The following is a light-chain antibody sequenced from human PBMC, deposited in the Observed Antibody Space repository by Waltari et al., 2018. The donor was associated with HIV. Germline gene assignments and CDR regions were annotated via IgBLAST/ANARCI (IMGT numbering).Light chain of an antibody. Sequence: YVLTQPPSVSVAPGKTATTTCGGNNLGDKHVHWYQQKSGQAPRLVIYDGKWRPSGIPARISGSNSGGTATLTICGVEVGDEAEYYCQVFENSRDQAFGTGTKVTVL. CDR1: NLGDKH. CDR3: QVFENSRDQA. J-gene: IGLJ1*01. CDR2: DGK. V-gene: IGLV3-21*01.